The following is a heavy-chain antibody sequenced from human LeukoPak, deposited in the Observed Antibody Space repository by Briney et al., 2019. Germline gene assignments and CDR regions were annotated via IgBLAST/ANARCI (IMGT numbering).Heavy chain of an antibody. D-gene: IGHD3-10*01. CDR1: GYTFTSYG. J-gene: IGHJ1*01. V-gene: IGHV1-18*01. CDR3: ARTGGPGLGDFQH. CDR2: ISAYNGNT. Sequence: ASVKVSCKASGYTFTSYGISWVRQAPGQGLEWMGWISAYNGNTNYAHNLQGRVTMTTDTSTSTAYTELRSLRSDDTAVYYCARTGGPGLGDFQHWGQGTLVTVSS.